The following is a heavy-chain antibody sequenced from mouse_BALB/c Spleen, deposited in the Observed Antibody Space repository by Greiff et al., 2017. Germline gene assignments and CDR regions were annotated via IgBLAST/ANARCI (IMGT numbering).Heavy chain of an antibody. D-gene: IGHD2-14*01. CDR3: AREDRYEGYFDY. CDR2: IWAGGST. V-gene: IGHV2-9*02. Sequence: VKLMESGPGLVAPSQSLSITCTVSGFSLTGYGVNWVRQPPGKGLEWLGVIWAGGSTNYNSALMSRLSISKDNSKSQVFLKMNSLQTDDTAMYYCAREDRYEGYFDYWGQGTTLTVSS. J-gene: IGHJ2*01. CDR1: GFSLTGYG.